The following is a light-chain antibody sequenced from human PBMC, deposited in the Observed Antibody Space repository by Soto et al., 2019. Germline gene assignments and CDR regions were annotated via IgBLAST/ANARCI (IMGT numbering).Light chain of an antibody. CDR3: SSYAGNNISLV. CDR2: GVT. V-gene: IGLV2-8*01. J-gene: IGLJ1*01. Sequence: QSALTQPPSASGSPGQSVTISCPGPRNDIGGFKYVSWYQQHPGKAPKLMIYGVTERPSGVPDRFSGSKSGNTASLTVSGLQADDEADYYCSSYAGNNISLVFGTGTKLTVL. CDR1: RNDIGGFKY.